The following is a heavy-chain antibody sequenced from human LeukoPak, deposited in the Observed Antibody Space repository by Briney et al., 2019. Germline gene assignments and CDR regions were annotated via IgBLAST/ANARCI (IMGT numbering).Heavy chain of an antibody. Sequence: ASVKVSCKASGYTFTSYGISWVRQAPGQGLEWMGWISAYNGNTNYAQKLQGRVTMTTDTSTSTAYMELRSLRSNDTAVHYCARDGWEQLVLDYYYYMDVWGKGTTVTVSS. CDR3: ARDGWEQLVLDYYYYMDV. CDR2: ISAYNGNT. D-gene: IGHD6-6*01. CDR1: GYTFTSYG. V-gene: IGHV1-18*01. J-gene: IGHJ6*03.